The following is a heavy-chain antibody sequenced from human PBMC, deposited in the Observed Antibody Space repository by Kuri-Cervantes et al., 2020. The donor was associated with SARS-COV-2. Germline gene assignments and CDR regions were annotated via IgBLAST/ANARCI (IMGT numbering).Heavy chain of an antibody. CDR1: GFTVTDNY. CDR3: ATXYSSSWTNXXPWVVDY. Sequence: GSLRLSCTASGFTVTDNYMSWVRQAPGKGLEWIGEINHSGSTXYNPSLKSRVTISVDTSKNQFSLKLSSVTAADTAVYYCATXYSSSWTNXXPWVVDYWGQGTLVTVSS. D-gene: IGHD6-13*01. CDR2: INHSGST. V-gene: IGHV4-34*08. J-gene: IGHJ4*02.